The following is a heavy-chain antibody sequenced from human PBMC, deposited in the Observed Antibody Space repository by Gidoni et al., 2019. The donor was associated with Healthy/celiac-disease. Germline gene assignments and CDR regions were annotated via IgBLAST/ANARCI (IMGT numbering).Heavy chain of an antibody. CDR2: ISGSGGST. CDR1: GFTFSSYA. J-gene: IGHJ6*02. V-gene: IGHV3-23*01. CDR3: AKTVVPAAIYYYGMDV. D-gene: IGHD2-2*01. Sequence: EVQLLESGGGLVQPGGSLRLSCAASGFTFSSYAMSWVRQAPGKGLEWVSAISGSGGSTYYADSVKGRFTISRDNSKNTLYLQMNSPRAEDTAVYYCAKTVVPAAIYYYGMDVWGQGTTVTVSS.